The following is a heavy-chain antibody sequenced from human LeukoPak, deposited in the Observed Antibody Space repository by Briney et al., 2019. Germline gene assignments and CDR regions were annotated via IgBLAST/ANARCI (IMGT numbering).Heavy chain of an antibody. Sequence: GGSLRLSCAASGFTFSSYEMNWVRQAPGKGREWVSYISSSGSTIYYADSVKGRFTISRDNAKNSLYLQMNSLRAEDTAVYYCARDPSYGDYADYWGQGTLVTVSS. CDR3: ARDPSYGDYADY. CDR1: GFTFSSYE. D-gene: IGHD4-17*01. V-gene: IGHV3-48*03. CDR2: ISSSGSTI. J-gene: IGHJ4*02.